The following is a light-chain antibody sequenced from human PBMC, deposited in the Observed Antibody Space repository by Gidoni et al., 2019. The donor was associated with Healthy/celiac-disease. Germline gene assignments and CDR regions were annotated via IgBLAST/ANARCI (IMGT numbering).Light chain of an antibody. CDR3: QQSYSTLPT. J-gene: IGKJ1*01. CDR2: AAS. Sequence: TQSPSSLSASVGDRVTITCRASQSISSYLNWYQQKPGKAPKLLIYAASSLQSGVPSRFSGSGSGTDFTLTISSLQPEDFATYNCQQSYSTLPTFGQGTKVEIK. V-gene: IGKV1-39*01. CDR1: QSISSY.